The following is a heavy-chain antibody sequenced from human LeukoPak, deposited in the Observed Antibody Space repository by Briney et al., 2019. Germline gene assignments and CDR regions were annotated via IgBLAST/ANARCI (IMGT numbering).Heavy chain of an antibody. CDR2: INHSGST. J-gene: IGHJ4*02. Sequence: SETLSLTCAVYGGSFSGYYWSWIRQPPGKGLEWIGEINHSGSTNYNPSLKSRVTLSVDTSKNQFSLKLSSVTAADTAVYYCARESKLFFGETRWGQGTLVTVSS. V-gene: IGHV4-34*01. CDR1: GGSFSGYY. D-gene: IGHD3-10*01. CDR3: ARESKLFFGETR.